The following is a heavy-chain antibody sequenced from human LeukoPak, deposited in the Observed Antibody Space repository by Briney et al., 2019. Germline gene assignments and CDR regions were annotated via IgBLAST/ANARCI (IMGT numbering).Heavy chain of an antibody. CDR3: ARGGWTTGMDY. J-gene: IGHJ4*02. Sequence: GASVKVSCKTSGYSFTSHVISWVRQAPGQGLEWMGWISGYNGNTNYAQKFQGRVTMTTDASTRTAHMEVRGLRSDDTAVYYCARGGWTTGMDYWGQGTLVTVSS. V-gene: IGHV1-18*01. CDR2: ISGYNGNT. D-gene: IGHD1-14*01. CDR1: GYSFTSHV.